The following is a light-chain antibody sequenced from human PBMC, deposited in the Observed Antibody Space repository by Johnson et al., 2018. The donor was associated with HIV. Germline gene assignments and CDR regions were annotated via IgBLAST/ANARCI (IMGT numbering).Light chain of an antibody. CDR1: SSNIGNNY. J-gene: IGLJ1*01. CDR3: GIWDTSRSIGGV. Sequence: QSVLTQSPSVSAAPGQKVTISCSGSSSNIGNNYVSWYQQFPGTAPKLLIYDNNKRPSGIPDRFSGSKSGTSATLGITGLQTGDEADSYCGIWDTSRSIGGVFGTGTKVTVL. V-gene: IGLV1-51*01. CDR2: DNN.